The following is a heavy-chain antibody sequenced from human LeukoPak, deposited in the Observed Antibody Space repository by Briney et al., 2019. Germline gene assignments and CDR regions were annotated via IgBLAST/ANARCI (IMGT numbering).Heavy chain of an antibody. CDR3: TKTSRGGYPEIGALDI. D-gene: IGHD5-12*01. J-gene: IGHJ3*02. CDR2: ISGTAGSK. CDR1: GFSCSIFA. Sequence: GGSLRLPCAAPGFSCSIFAMIWLRQAPGKGLEWVSSISGTAGSKYSADSVKGRFTISRDNSKNTMYLQMNSLTAADTAVYYGTKTSRGGYPEIGALDIWGQGTMVTVSS. V-gene: IGHV3-23*01.